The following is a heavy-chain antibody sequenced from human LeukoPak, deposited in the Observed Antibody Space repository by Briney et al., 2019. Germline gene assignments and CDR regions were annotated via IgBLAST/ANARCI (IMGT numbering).Heavy chain of an antibody. CDR3: VRDLSPVSDRNVWYDALDI. V-gene: IGHV3-7*01. Sequence: PGRSLRLSCVASGFSFTSSWMTWVRQAPGKGLEWVANIAGDESQKRYMDSVKGRFTISRDNAKNSLYLQLNSLRAEDTAIYYCVRDLSPVSDRNVWYDALDIWGQGTMVTVSS. D-gene: IGHD1-1*01. CDR2: IAGDESQK. J-gene: IGHJ3*02. CDR1: GFSFTSSW.